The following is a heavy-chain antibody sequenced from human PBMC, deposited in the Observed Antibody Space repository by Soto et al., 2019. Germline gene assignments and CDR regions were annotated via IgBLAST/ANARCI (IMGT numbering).Heavy chain of an antibody. J-gene: IGHJ5*02. D-gene: IGHD5-12*01. CDR1: GDSVSSNTAS. CDR3: AKGDNLGPKTGYAFDP. CDR2: TYFRSKWYN. V-gene: IGHV6-1*01. Sequence: SETLSLTCAISGDSVSSNTASWNWIRQSPSRGLEWLGRTYFRSKWYNDYAVSVKSRIIINPDTSNNQFSLQLNSVTPEDTAVYFCAKGDNLGPKTGYAFDPWGQGIMVTVSS.